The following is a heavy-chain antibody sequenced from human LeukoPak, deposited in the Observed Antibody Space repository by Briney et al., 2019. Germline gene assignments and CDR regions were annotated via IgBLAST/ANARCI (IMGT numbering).Heavy chain of an antibody. D-gene: IGHD4-17*01. Sequence: GGSLRLSCAASGFTVSSNYMSWVRQAPGKGLEWVSVIYSGGSTYYADSVKGRFTISRDNSKNTLYLQMNSLRAGDTAVYYCASTFYGDSPPYWGQGTLVTVSS. V-gene: IGHV3-66*01. CDR3: ASTFYGDSPPY. CDR2: IYSGGST. J-gene: IGHJ4*02. CDR1: GFTVSSNY.